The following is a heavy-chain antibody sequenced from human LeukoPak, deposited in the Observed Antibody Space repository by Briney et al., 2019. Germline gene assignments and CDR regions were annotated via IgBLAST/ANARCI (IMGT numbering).Heavy chain of an antibody. D-gene: IGHD6-6*01. CDR1: GGTFSSYA. CDR3: ARVAFLIAAREYNLFDP. J-gene: IGHJ5*02. CDR2: IIPICGTA. V-gene: IGHV1-69*05. Sequence: GSSVKVSCKASGGTFSSYAISWVRQAPGQGLEWVGGIIPICGTAKYAQKFQGRVTITTDESTSTAYMELSSLRSEDTAVYYCARVAFLIAAREYNLFDPWGEGTLVTVSS.